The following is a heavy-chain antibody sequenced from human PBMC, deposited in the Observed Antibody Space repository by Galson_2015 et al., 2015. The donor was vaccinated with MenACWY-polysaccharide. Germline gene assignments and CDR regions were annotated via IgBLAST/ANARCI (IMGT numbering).Heavy chain of an antibody. Sequence: SLRLSCAASGFTFSDYAMHWVRQAPGKGLESVAVMSYDGRNKYYTDSVRGRATISRDNSKNTLYLQMNSLRPEDTAVYYCARDRGERAIGWHPALYWGRGSLVTVSS. D-gene: IGHD6-19*01. J-gene: IGHJ4*02. CDR2: MSYDGRNK. V-gene: IGHV3-30*03. CDR1: GFTFSDYA. CDR3: ARDRGERAIGWHPALY.